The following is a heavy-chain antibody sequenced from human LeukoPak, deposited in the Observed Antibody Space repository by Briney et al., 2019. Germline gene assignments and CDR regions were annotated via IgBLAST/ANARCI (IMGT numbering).Heavy chain of an antibody. D-gene: IGHD3-16*01. V-gene: IGHV4-39*01. CDR2: IFYSGST. CDR1: GGSISSSSYY. J-gene: IGHJ3*02. CDR3: ARLPLGDDAFDI. Sequence: SETLSLTSAVSGGSISSSSYYWGWIRQPPGKGLEWIGSIFYSGSTYYNPSLKSRVTISVDTSKNQSSLKLSSVTAADTAVYYCARLPLGDDAFDIWGQGTMVTVSS.